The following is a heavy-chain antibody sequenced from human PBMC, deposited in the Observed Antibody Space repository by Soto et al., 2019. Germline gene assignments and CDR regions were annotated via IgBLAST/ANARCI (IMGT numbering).Heavy chain of an antibody. Sequence: QLQLQESGSGLVKPSQTLSLTCDVSGGSIRSGGYSWSWIRQPPGKGLEWIGSIYHSGTTYYNPSLKSLVTMSVVRSKNQFSLNLSSVTAADTAVYYCARRRTRVRGSTNWFDPWGQGTLVSVSS. CDR3: ARRRTRVRGSTNWFDP. V-gene: IGHV4-30-2*01. CDR1: GGSIRSGGYS. D-gene: IGHD3-10*01. J-gene: IGHJ5*02. CDR2: IYHSGTT.